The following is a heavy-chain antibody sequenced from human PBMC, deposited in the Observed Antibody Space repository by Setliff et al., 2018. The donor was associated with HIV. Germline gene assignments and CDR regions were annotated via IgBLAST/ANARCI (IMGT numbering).Heavy chain of an antibody. D-gene: IGHD3-16*01. Sequence: GASVKVSCKTSGGTLSNYVITWVRQAPGQGLEWMGMIIPMYNIPAYAQKFQGRVTITRDTSASTAYMELSSLRSGDTAVYYCARNGGPYGGGALYYYYGMDVWGQGTTVTVSS. CDR2: IIPMYNIP. CDR3: ARNGGPYGGGALYYYYGMDV. CDR1: GGTLSNYV. J-gene: IGHJ6*02. V-gene: IGHV1-69*04.